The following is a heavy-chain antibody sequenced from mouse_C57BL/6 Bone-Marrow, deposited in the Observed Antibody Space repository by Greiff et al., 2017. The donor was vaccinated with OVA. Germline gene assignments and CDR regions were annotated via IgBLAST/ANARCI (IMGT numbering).Heavy chain of an antibody. D-gene: IGHD1-2*01. Sequence: EVKLVESGPELVKPGASVKISCKASGYSFTGYYMHWVKQSHGNILDWIGYIYPYNGVSSYNQKFKGKATLTVDKSSSKAYMELRSLTSEDSAVYYGAREEITTARYAMDNWGQGTSVTVSS. CDR3: AREEITTARYAMDN. V-gene: IGHV1-31*01. CDR1: GYSFTGYY. CDR2: IYPYNGVS. J-gene: IGHJ4*01.